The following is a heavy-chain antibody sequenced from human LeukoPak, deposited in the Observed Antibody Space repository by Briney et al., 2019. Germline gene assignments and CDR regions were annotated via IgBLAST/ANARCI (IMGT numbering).Heavy chain of an antibody. J-gene: IGHJ4*02. CDR1: GYSLGKNYY. CDR2: IYGRAST. V-gene: IGHV4-38-2*01. D-gene: IGHD3-3*01. Sequence: SETLSLTCAVSGYSLGKNYYWGWIRQSPGKGLEWIGRIYGRASTSYNPSLMNRATMSVDTSKNHFSLQLTSVTAADTAVYYCARYDSRGSASTKFDYWGPGIQVTVSS. CDR3: ARYDSRGSASTKFDY.